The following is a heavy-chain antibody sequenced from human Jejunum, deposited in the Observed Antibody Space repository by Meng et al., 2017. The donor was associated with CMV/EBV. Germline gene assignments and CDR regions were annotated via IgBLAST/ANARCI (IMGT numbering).Heavy chain of an antibody. Sequence: CAVSDFNFEACEMIWVRQPPGKGVEWVSYISGPGKAIYYADSVRGRFTISRDNAKNSLSLQMSGLRAEDTAVYYCARLQWAAFDFLGQGTLVTVSS. CDR2: ISGPGKAI. D-gene: IGHD4-11*01. CDR1: DFNFEACE. J-gene: IGHJ4*02. V-gene: IGHV3-48*03. CDR3: ARLQWAAFDF.